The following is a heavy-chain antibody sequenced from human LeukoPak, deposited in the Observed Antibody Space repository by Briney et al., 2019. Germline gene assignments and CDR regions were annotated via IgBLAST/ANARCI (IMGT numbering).Heavy chain of an antibody. CDR1: GFTFSSYS. CDR2: ISSSSYI. D-gene: IGHD3-10*01. V-gene: IGHV3-21*01. CDR3: ARDTPYGSGSYYNLYYYYYYGMDV. J-gene: IGHJ6*02. Sequence: PGGSLRLSCAASGFTFSSYSMNWVRQAPGKGLEWVSSISSSSYIYYADSVKGRFTISRDNAKNSLYLQMNSLRAEDTAVYYCARDTPYGSGSYYNLYYYYYYGMDVWGQGTTVTVSS.